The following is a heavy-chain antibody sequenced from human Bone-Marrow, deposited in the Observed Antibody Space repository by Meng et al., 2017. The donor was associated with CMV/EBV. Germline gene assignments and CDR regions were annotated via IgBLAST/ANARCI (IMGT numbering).Heavy chain of an antibody. CDR1: GFTFGNYL. CDR3: AKAAQDWYTMIVDYGMDV. CDR2: IKQDGSEK. D-gene: IGHD3-22*01. Sequence: GESLKISCAASGFTFGNYLMTWVRQAPGKGLEWVANIKQDGSEKYYVDSVKGRFTISRDNTKNSLYLQMNSLRAEDTAVFYCAKAAQDWYTMIVDYGMDVWGQGTTVTVSS. V-gene: IGHV3-7*01. J-gene: IGHJ6*02.